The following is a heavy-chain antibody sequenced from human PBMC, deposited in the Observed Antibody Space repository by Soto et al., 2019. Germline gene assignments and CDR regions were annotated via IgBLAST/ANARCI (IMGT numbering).Heavy chain of an antibody. CDR1: GGSISSSSYY. J-gene: IGHJ4*02. D-gene: IGHD3-16*01. Sequence: QLQLQESGPGLVKPSETLSLTCTVSGGSISSSSYYWGWIRQPPGKGLEWIGSIYYSGSTYYNPSLKSRVAISVDTSKNQFPLKLSSVTAADTAVYSCAGGSRGYFDYWGQGPLVTVSS. CDR2: IYYSGST. V-gene: IGHV4-39*01. CDR3: AGGSRGYFDY.